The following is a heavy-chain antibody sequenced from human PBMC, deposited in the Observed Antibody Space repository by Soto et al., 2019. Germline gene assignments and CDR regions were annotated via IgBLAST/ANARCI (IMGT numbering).Heavy chain of an antibody. V-gene: IGHV1-58*01. Sequence: QMQLVQSGPEVKKPGTSVKVSCKASGFTFTSSAVQWVRQARGQRLEWIGWIVVGSCNTNYAQKFQERVTITRDMYTSTAYMELSRQRSEDTDVYYCSAGTYYDFWSGYYGGENYYYGMDVWGQGTTVTVSS. J-gene: IGHJ6*02. CDR3: SAGTYYDFWSGYYGGENYYYGMDV. CDR2: IVVGSCNT. D-gene: IGHD3-3*01. CDR1: GFTFTSSA.